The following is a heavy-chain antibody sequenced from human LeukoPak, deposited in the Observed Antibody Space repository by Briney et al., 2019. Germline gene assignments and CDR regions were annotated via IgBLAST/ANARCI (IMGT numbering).Heavy chain of an antibody. Sequence: GGSLRLSCAASGFNFSDHYMSWVRQTPGRPLEWVSYISGSGATLHHADSVKGRFTISRDHAKNSLSLQMNSLRAEKTALYYCARALYGSSGYYDYWGQGILVTVSS. CDR3: ARALYGSSGYYDY. V-gene: IGHV3-11*01. D-gene: IGHD3-22*01. CDR1: GFNFSDHY. CDR2: ISGSGATL. J-gene: IGHJ4*02.